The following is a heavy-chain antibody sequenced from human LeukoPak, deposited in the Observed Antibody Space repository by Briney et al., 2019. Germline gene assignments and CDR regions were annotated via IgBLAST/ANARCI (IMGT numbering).Heavy chain of an antibody. CDR3: ARGLSSSSPTAFDI. D-gene: IGHD6-6*01. CDR2: INHSGST. J-gene: IGHJ3*02. V-gene: IGHV4-34*01. Sequence: PSETLSLTCAVYGGSFSGYYWSWIRQPPGKGLEWIGEINHSGSTSYNPSLKSRVTTSVDTSKNQFSLKLSSVTAADTAVYYCARGLSSSSPTAFDIWGQGTMVTVSS. CDR1: GGSFSGYY.